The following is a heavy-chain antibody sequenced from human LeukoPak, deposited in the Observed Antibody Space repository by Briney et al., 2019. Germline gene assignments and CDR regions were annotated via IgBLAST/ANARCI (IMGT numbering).Heavy chain of an antibody. J-gene: IGHJ6*03. V-gene: IGHV3-7*01. CDR1: GFTFSSYW. CDR3: ARDNPRSYYYYMDV. D-gene: IGHD1-14*01. Sequence: GGSLRLSCAASGFTFSSYWMSWVRQAPGKRLEWVANIKQDGSEKYYVDSVKGRFTISRDNAKNSLYLQMNSLRAEDTAVYYCARDNPRSYYYYMDVWGKGTTVTVSS. CDR2: IKQDGSEK.